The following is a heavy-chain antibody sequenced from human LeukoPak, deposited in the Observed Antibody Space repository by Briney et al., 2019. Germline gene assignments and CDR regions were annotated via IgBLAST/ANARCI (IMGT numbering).Heavy chain of an antibody. CDR1: GYGFTSYW. CDR3: ARLGLGVSIAAAGTHSGMDV. D-gene: IGHD6-13*01. Sequence: GESLQSSCQGSGYGFTSYWIAWVRPMPGKGLAWMGIIYPGDSDTRYSPSFQGQVTISADKSISTAYLQWSSLKASDTAMYYCARLGLGVSIAAAGTHSGMDVWGQGTTVTVSS. V-gene: IGHV5-51*01. J-gene: IGHJ6*02. CDR2: IYPGDSDT.